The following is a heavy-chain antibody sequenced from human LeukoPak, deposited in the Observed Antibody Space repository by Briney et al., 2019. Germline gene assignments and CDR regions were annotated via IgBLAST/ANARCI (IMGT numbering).Heavy chain of an antibody. D-gene: IGHD3-22*01. CDR2: IYYSGST. CDR3: ARHNADSSGPLEPFDY. CDR1: GGSISGSVYY. Sequence: SETLSLTCTVSGGSISGSVYYWGWIRQPPGKDLEWIGSIYYSGSTYYNPSLKSRLTMSVDTSKNQFSLKLSSVTASDTAVYYCARHNADSSGPLEPFDYWGQGTLVTVSS. J-gene: IGHJ4*02. V-gene: IGHV4-39*01.